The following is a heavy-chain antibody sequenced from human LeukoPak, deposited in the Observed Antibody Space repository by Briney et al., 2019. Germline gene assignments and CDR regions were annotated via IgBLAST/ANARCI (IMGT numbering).Heavy chain of an antibody. CDR2: INPDSGGT. D-gene: IGHD6-19*01. Sequence: ASVKVSCKASGYTFTSYGISWVRQAPGQGLEWMGWINPDSGGTNYAQKFQGRVTMTRDTSISTAYMELSRLRSDDTAMYYCARVPSGWKIDFWGQGTLVTVSS. V-gene: IGHV1-2*02. CDR1: GYTFTSYG. CDR3: ARVPSGWKIDF. J-gene: IGHJ4*02.